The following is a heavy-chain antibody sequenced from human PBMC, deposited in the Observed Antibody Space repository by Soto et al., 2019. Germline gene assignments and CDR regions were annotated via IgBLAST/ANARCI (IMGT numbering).Heavy chain of an antibody. Sequence: GGSLRLSCAASGFTFSDYYMSWIRQAPGKGLEWVSYISSSGSTIYYADSVKGRFTISRDNAKNSLYLQMNSLRAEDTAVYYCARGPHCSGGSCSHYYYGMDVWGQGTTVTVSS. D-gene: IGHD2-15*01. CDR2: ISSSGSTI. CDR3: ARGPHCSGGSCSHYYYGMDV. V-gene: IGHV3-11*01. CDR1: GFTFSDYY. J-gene: IGHJ6*02.